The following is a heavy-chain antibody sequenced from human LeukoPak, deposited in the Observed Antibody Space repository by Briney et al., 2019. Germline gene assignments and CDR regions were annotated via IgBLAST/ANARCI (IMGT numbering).Heavy chain of an antibody. CDR1: GDSVSTKNAG. D-gene: IGHD1-26*01. CDR2: TYYRSKWYN. Sequence: SQTLSLTCAISGDSVSTKNAGWNWIRQSPSRGLEWLGRTYYRSKWYNEYGASVKSRITINPDTSKNQFSLQLNSVTPEDTAVYYCVRDVGFDFDFWGQGTLVTVSS. J-gene: IGHJ4*02. CDR3: VRDVGFDFDF. V-gene: IGHV6-1*01.